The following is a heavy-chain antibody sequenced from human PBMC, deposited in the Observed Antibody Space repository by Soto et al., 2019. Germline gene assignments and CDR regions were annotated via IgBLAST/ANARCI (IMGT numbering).Heavy chain of an antibody. CDR1: GFTFSSYA. D-gene: IGHD2-15*01. J-gene: IGHJ4*02. CDR2: ISYDGSNK. V-gene: IGHV3-30-3*01. CDR3: ARRGAALLDY. Sequence: GGSLRLSWAASGFTFSSYAMHWVRQAPGKGLEWVAVISYDGSNKYYADSVKGRFTISRDNSKNTLYLQMNSLRAADAAVYYCARRGAALLDYWGQGTLVTVSS.